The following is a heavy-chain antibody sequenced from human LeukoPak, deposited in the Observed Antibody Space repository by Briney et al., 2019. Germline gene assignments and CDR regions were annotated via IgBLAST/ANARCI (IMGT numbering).Heavy chain of an antibody. CDR2: IRYDGSNK. V-gene: IGHV3-30*02. CDR3: VSLIVVVPAALGNDAFDI. J-gene: IGHJ3*02. CDR1: GFTFSSYG. D-gene: IGHD2-2*01. Sequence: GGSLRLSCAASGFTFSSYGMHWVRQAPGKGLEWVAFIRYDGSNKYYADSVKGRFTISRDNSKNTLYLQMNSLRAEDTAVYYCVSLIVVVPAALGNDAFDIWGQGTMVTVSS.